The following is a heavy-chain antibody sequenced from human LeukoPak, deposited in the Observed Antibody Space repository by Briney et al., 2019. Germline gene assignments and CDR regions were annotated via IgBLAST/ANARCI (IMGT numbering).Heavy chain of an antibody. CDR1: GFTVSSNY. V-gene: IGHV3-53*01. Sequence: PGGSLRLSCAASGFTVSSNYMSWVRQAPGKGLEWVSIIHSGGSTFYADSVKGRFTISRDNSKNTLYLQMNSLRVEDTAVYYCARELREHGVFDIWGQGIMVTVSS. D-gene: IGHD1-26*01. CDR2: IHSGGST. CDR3: ARELREHGVFDI. J-gene: IGHJ3*02.